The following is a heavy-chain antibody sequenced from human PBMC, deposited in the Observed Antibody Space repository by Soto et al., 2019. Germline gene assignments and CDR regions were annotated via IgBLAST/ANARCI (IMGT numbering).Heavy chain of an antibody. CDR3: ARDRELVTAAGDAFDR. J-gene: IGHJ3*02. CDR1: GGTFSSYA. Sequence: SVKVSCKASGGTFSSYAISWVRQAPGQGLEWMGGIIPIFGTANYAQKFQGRVTITADESTSTAYMELSSLRSEDTAVYYCARDRELVTAAGDAFDRWAQGTMVTVSS. D-gene: IGHD6-13*01. CDR2: IIPIFGTA. V-gene: IGHV1-69*13.